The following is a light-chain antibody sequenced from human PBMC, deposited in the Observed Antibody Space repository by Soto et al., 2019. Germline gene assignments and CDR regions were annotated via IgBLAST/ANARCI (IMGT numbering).Light chain of an antibody. V-gene: IGKV3-15*01. CDR1: QSIISN. J-gene: IGKJ1*01. Sequence: EIVMTQSPATLSVSPGERATLSCRASQSIISNLVWYQQKPGQAPRLLIYGASTRATGIPARFSGSGSGTEFTLTISSLQSEDFAVYYCQQYNNWLWTFGQGTKVEIK. CDR3: QQYNNWLWT. CDR2: GAS.